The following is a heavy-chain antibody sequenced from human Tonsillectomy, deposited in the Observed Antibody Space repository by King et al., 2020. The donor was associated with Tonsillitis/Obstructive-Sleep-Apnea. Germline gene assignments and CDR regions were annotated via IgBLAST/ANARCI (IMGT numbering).Heavy chain of an antibody. V-gene: IGHV4-34*01. D-gene: IGHD6-13*01. CDR3: ASYSSSGGTFDY. CDR1: GGSFSGYY. Sequence: VQLQQGGAGLLKPSETLSLTCAVDGGSFSGYYWSWIRQSPGKGLGWIGEINHSGSTNYNPSLKSRVTLSVDTSKDQFSRKLGSVTAADTAVYYCASYSSSGGTFDYWGQGTLVTVSS. CDR2: INHSGST. J-gene: IGHJ4*02.